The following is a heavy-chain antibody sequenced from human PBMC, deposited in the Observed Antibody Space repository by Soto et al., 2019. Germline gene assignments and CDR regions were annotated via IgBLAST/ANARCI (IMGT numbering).Heavy chain of an antibody. J-gene: IGHJ4*02. CDR3: AKDRFEKSRSWPAH. CDR1: GFSLSNYG. Sequence: GTLSLSGAAAGFSLSNYGMPWARQAPGKGLEWVTVISHDGSQKHYLDSLKGRLTISRDNSKKTLYLQMNNLRGEDTAIYYCAKDRFEKSRSWPAHWGQGSLVTVSS. D-gene: IGHD6-13*01. V-gene: IGHV3-30*18. CDR2: ISHDGSQK.